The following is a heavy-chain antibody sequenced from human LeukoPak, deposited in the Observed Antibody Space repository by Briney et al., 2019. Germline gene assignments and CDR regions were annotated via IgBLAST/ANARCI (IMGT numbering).Heavy chain of an antibody. Sequence: GGSLRLSCAASGFTFSDSYMSWIRQAPGKGLEWVSYISSSGSTIYYADSVKGRFTISRDNAKNSLYLQMDSLRAEDTAVYYCAKSLNKYSSVFDYWGQGTLVTVSS. D-gene: IGHD6-19*01. J-gene: IGHJ4*02. CDR2: ISSSGSTI. CDR3: AKSLNKYSSVFDY. V-gene: IGHV3-11*01. CDR1: GFTFSDSY.